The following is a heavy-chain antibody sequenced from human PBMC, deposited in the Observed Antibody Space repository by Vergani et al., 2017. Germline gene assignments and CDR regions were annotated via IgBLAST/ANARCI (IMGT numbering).Heavy chain of an antibody. Sequence: EVQLLESGGGLVQPGGSLRLSCAASGFTFSSYAMSWVRQAPGKGLEWVSAISGSGGSTYYADSVKGRFTISRDNSKNTLHLQMNSLRAEDTAVYYCAKEPLKYYDILTGYYEPYYFDYWGQGTLVTVSS. J-gene: IGHJ4*02. CDR3: AKEPLKYYDILTGYYEPYYFDY. V-gene: IGHV3-23*01. CDR2: ISGSGGST. CDR1: GFTFSSYA. D-gene: IGHD3-9*01.